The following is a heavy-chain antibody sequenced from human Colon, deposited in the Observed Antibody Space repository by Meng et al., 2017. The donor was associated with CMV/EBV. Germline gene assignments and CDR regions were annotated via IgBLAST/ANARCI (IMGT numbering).Heavy chain of an antibody. CDR3: ARGEGYYDR. V-gene: IGHV1-18*01. CDR2: ISAYNGNT. Sequence: QVQLMQSGAEVKKPGASVKVSCKASGYTFTSYGITWVRQAPGQGLEWLGWISAYNGNTNYAERFEGRVTMTTDTDTSTVFMELRSLTSDDTAEYYCARGEGYYDRWGQGILVTVSS. D-gene: IGHD5-24*01. CDR1: GYTFTSYG. J-gene: IGHJ5*02.